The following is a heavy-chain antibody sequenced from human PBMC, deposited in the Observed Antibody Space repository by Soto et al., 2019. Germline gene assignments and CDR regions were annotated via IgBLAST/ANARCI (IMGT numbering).Heavy chain of an antibody. Sequence: RASVKVSFKASGYTFTRYGISWVRQAPGQGLEWMGWISAYNGNTNYAQKLQGRVTMTTDTSTSTAYMELRSLRSDDTAVYYCARIIVVVPAAIVPLDPWGQGTLVTVSS. CDR2: ISAYNGNT. CDR1: GYTFTRYG. D-gene: IGHD2-2*02. J-gene: IGHJ5*02. V-gene: IGHV1-18*01. CDR3: ARIIVVVPAAIVPLDP.